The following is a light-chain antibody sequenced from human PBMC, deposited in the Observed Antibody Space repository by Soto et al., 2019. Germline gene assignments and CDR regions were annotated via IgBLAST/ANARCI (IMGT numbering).Light chain of an antibody. CDR2: GAT. V-gene: IGKV3-20*01. CDR3: QQYASSPLT. CDR1: QSITRTS. Sequence: EIVLTQSPATLSLSPGETATLSCRASQSITRTSLGRQTFTSHSVAWYQQRPGQAPRLLISGATIRATGIPERFSSSGSETDFTLTISRQEPEDLADYCCQQYASSPLTFGGGTKVEIK. J-gene: IGKJ4*01.